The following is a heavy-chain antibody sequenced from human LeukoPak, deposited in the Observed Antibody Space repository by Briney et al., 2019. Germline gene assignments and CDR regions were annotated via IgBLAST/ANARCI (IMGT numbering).Heavy chain of an antibody. CDR1: GYILTKYA. D-gene: IGHD3-22*01. V-gene: IGHV1-3*01. Sequence: EASVKVSCKASGYILTKYAIHWVRQAPGQRLEWMGWINAGNGNSKYSQKFQGRVTITRDTSASTAYMELSSLRSEDTAVYYCAAPLDSSGYYLYWGQGTLVTVSS. CDR2: INAGNGNS. CDR3: AAPLDSSGYYLY. J-gene: IGHJ4*02.